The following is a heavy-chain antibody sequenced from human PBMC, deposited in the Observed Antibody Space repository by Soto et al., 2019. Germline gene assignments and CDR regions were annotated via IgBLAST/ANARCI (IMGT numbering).Heavy chain of an antibody. CDR1: GGSFSGYY. CDR2: INHSGST. Sequence: QVQLQQWGAGLLKPSETLSLTCAVYGGSFSGYYWTWIRQPPGTGLEWIGEINHSGSTNYTPSLKSRVTISVDTPKTQFSLKLTSVTAADTAVYYCARDKITGLFDYWGQGTLVTVSS. J-gene: IGHJ4*02. D-gene: IGHD2-8*02. V-gene: IGHV4-34*01. CDR3: ARDKITGLFDY.